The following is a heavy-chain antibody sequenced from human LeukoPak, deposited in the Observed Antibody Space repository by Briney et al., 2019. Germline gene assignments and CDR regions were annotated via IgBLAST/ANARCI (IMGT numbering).Heavy chain of an antibody. CDR1: GYTFTGYY. D-gene: IGHD3-22*01. J-gene: IGHJ4*02. Sequence: GASVKVSCKASGYTFTGYYIHWVRQAPGQGLEWMGWINPNSGGTNYAQKFQGRVTMTRDTSISKAYMELRRLRSDDRAVYYCARGPPTIVVVITTGDFDSWGQGTLVTVSS. CDR2: INPNSGGT. CDR3: ARGPPTIVVVITTGDFDS. V-gene: IGHV1-2*02.